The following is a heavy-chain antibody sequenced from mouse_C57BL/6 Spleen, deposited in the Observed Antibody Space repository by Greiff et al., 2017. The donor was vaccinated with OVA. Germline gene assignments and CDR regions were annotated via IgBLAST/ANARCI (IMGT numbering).Heavy chain of an antibody. J-gene: IGHJ2*01. CDR3: ARYDDDYDDNYFDY. CDR1: GYTFTDYN. V-gene: IGHV1-22*01. D-gene: IGHD2-4*01. CDR2: INPNNGGT. Sequence: EVKLVESGPELVKPGASVKMSCKASGYTFTDYNMHWVRQSHGKSLEWIGYINPNNGGTSYNQKFKGKATLTVTKSSSTAYMELRSLTSEDSAVYYCARYDDDYDDNYFDYWGQGTTLTVSS.